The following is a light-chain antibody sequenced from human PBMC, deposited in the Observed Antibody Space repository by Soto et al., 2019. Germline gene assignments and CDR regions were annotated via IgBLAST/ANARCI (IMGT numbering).Light chain of an antibody. CDR2: KAS. V-gene: IGKV1-5*03. Sequence: IRMTQSPSSFSASTGDRVTITCRASQSISSWLAWYQQKPGKAPKLLIYKASTLESGVPSRFSGSGSGTEFTLTISSLQPDDFATYYCQQYNSYSGTFGQGTKVDI. CDR3: QQYNSYSGT. CDR1: QSISSW. J-gene: IGKJ1*01.